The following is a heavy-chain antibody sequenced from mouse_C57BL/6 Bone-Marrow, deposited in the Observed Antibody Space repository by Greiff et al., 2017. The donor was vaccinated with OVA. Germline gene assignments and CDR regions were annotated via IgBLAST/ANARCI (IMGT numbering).Heavy chain of an antibody. CDR1: GYTFTDYE. Sequence: QVQLQQSGAELVRPGASVTLSCKASGYTFTDYEMHWVKQTPVHGLEWIGAIDPETGGTAYNQKFKGKAILTAEKSSSTAYMELRRLTSEDSAVYYCNYGSSPYYYAMDYWGQGTSDTVSS. CDR3: NYGSSPYYYAMDY. V-gene: IGHV1-15*01. J-gene: IGHJ4*01. CDR2: IDPETGGT. D-gene: IGHD1-1*01.